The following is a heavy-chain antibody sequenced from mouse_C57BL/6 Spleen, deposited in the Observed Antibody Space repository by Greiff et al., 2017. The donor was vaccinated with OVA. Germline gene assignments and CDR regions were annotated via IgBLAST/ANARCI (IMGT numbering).Heavy chain of an antibody. CDR1: GYTFTDYY. J-gene: IGHJ4*01. CDR2: INPNNGGT. Sequence: EVQLQQSGPELVKPGASVKISCKASGYTFTDYYMNWVKQSHGKSLEWIGDINPNNGGTSYNQKFKGKATLTVDKSSSTAYMELRSLTSEDSAVYYCARGGYSNVYYAMDYWGQGTSVTVSS. D-gene: IGHD2-5*01. CDR3: ARGGYSNVYYAMDY. V-gene: IGHV1-26*01.